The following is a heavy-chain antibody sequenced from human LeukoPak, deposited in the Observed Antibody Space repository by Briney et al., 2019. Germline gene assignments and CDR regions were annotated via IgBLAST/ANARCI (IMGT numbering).Heavy chain of an antibody. CDR3: AKESLA. V-gene: IGHV3-30*02. CDR2: IRPDGDNK. CDR1: GFTFSSYG. J-gene: IGHJ5*02. Sequence: PGGSLRLSCAASGFTFSSYGMHWVRQAPGKGLEWVAFIRPDGDNKYYADSVKGRFTISRDNSKNTLYLQMNSLRAEDTAVYYCAKESLAWGQGTLVTVSS.